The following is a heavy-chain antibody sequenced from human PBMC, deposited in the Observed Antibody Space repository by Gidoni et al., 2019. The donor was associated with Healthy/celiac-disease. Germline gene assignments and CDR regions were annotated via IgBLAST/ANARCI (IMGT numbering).Heavy chain of an antibody. CDR2: ISYDGSNK. Sequence: AASGFTFSSYGMHWVRQAPGKGLEWVAVISYDGSNKYYADSVKGRFTISRDNSKNTLYLQMNSLRAEDTAVYYCAGMVRGVITHGMDVWGQGTTVTVSS. CDR3: AGMVRGVITHGMDV. J-gene: IGHJ6*02. CDR1: GFTFSSYG. V-gene: IGHV3-30*03. D-gene: IGHD3-10*01.